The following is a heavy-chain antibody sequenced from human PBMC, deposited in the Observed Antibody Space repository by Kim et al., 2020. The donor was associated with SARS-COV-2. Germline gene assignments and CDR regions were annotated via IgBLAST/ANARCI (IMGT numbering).Heavy chain of an antibody. CDR3: TRDQVDGYWS. J-gene: IGHJ5*02. D-gene: IGHD5-18*01. CDR2: GDT. Sequence: GDTINADSVGGRFTSSTDNFKNTLYLQMNSLRAEDTSVYYCTRDQVDGYWSWGQGTLVTVSS. V-gene: IGHV3-66*01.